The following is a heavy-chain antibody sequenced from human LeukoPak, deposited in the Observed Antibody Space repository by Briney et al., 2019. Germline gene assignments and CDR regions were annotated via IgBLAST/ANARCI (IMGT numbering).Heavy chain of an antibody. V-gene: IGHV4-34*01. D-gene: IGHD6-13*01. Sequence: SETLSLTCTVSGGSISSYYWSWIRQPPGKGLEWIGEINHSGSTNYNPSLKSRVTISVDTSKNQFSLKLSSVTAADTAVYYCARGRRGSSSWYPRYDYWGQGTLVTVSS. J-gene: IGHJ4*02. CDR2: INHSGST. CDR1: GGSISSYY. CDR3: ARGRRGSSSWYPRYDY.